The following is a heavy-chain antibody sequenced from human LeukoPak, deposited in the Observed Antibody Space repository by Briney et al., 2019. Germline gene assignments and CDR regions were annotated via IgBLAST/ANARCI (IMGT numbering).Heavy chain of an antibody. J-gene: IGHJ5*02. CDR3: GRSVGYSSSWYWFDP. Sequence: GGSLRLSCAASGFTFSSYEMNWVRQAPGKGLEWVSYISSSGSAIYYADSVKGRFTISRDNAKNSLYLQMNSLRAEDTAVYYCGRSVGYSSSWYWFDPWGQGTLVTVSS. D-gene: IGHD6-13*01. CDR1: GFTFSSYE. CDR2: ISSSGSAI. V-gene: IGHV3-48*03.